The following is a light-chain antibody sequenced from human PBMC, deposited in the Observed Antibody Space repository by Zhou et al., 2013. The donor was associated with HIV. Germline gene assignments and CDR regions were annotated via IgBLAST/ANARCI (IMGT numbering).Light chain of an antibody. Sequence: EVVLTQSPATLSLSPGERATFSCRASQSVSIYLAWYQQKPGQAPRLLIYDASNRATGVPARFSGSGSGTDFTLSISRLEPEDFAVYYCQQRQHWPPITFGQGTRLDIK. J-gene: IGKJ5*01. CDR3: QQRQHWPPIT. CDR2: DAS. V-gene: IGKV3-11*01. CDR1: QSVSIY.